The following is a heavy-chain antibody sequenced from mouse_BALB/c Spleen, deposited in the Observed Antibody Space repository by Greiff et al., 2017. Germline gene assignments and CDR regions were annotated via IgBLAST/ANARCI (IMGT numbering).Heavy chain of an antibody. CDR3: ASRTLAY. Sequence: EVMLVESGGGLVKPGGSLKLSCAASGFTFSDYYMYWVRQTPEKRLEWVATISDGGSYTYYPDSVKGRFTISRDNAKNNLYLQMSSLKSEDTAMYYCASRTLAYWGQGTLVTVSA. CDR1: GFTFSDYY. V-gene: IGHV5-4*02. CDR2: ISDGGSYT. J-gene: IGHJ3*01.